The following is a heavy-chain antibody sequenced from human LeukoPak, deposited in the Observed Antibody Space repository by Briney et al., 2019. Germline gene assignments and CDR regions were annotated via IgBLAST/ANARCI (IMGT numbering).Heavy chain of an antibody. D-gene: IGHD5-18*01. CDR1: GYSFTSYW. CDR3: ARGPDTAMVSLDY. J-gene: IGHJ4*02. Sequence: GESLKISCKGSGYSFTSYWIGWVRQMPGKGLEWMGIIYPGDSDTRYSPPFQGQVTISADKYISTAYLQWSSLTASDTAMYYCARGPDTAMVSLDYWGQGTLVTVSS. CDR2: IYPGDSDT. V-gene: IGHV5-51*01.